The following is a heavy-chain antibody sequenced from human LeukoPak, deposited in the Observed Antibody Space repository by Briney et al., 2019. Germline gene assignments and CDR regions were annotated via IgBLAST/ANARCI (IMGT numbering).Heavy chain of an antibody. CDR2: IYHSGST. CDR3: ARADAVLGAFDI. J-gene: IGHJ3*02. CDR1: GGSISSSNW. D-gene: IGHD2-8*01. Sequence: SETLSLTCAVSGGSISSSNWWSWVRQPPGKGLEWIGEIYHSGSTNYNPSLKSRVAISVDKSKNQFSLKLSSVTAADTAVYYCARADAVLGAFDIWGQGTMVTVSS. V-gene: IGHV4-4*02.